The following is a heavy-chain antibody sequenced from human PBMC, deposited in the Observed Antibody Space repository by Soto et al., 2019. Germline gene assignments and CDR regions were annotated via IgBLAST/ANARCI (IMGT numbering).Heavy chain of an antibody. CDR3: ATDAGGSPFDY. CDR2: IWNDGTTK. V-gene: IGHV3-33*01. D-gene: IGHD2-15*01. Sequence: QVQLVESGGGVVQPGRSLRLSGATSGFTFSIYGMHWVRRAPGKGLEWVAVIWNDGTTKNYADSVKGRFTISRDNSKNTLYLQMNSLRAEDTAVYYCATDAGGSPFDYWGQGTLVTVSS. J-gene: IGHJ4*02. CDR1: GFTFSIYG.